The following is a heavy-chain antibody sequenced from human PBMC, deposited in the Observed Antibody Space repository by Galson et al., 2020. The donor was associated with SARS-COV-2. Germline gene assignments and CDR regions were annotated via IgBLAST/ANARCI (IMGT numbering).Heavy chain of an antibody. Sequence: ASVKVSCKVSGYTLTELSMHWVRQAPGKGLEWMGGFDPEDGETIYAQKFQGRVTMTEDTSTDTAYMELSSLRSEDTAVYYCATGGVVRGVPHSYYYYYYGMDVWGQGTTVTVSS. CDR3: ATGGVVRGVPHSYYYYYYGMDV. CDR1: GYTLTELS. D-gene: IGHD3-10*01. CDR2: FDPEDGET. V-gene: IGHV1-24*01. J-gene: IGHJ6*02.